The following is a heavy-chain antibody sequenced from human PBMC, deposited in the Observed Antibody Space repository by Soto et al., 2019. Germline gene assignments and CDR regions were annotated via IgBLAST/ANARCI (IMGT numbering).Heavy chain of an antibody. D-gene: IGHD2-2*01. V-gene: IGHV5-51*01. J-gene: IGHJ6*02. CDR2: IYPGDSDT. CDR3: ARVVFCSSTSCYDTPFSDYYYGMDV. Sequence: GESLKISCKGSGYSFTSYWIGWVRQMPGKGLEWMGIIYPGDSDTRYSPSFQGQVTISADKSISTAYLQWSSLKASDTAMYYCARVVFCSSTSCYDTPFSDYYYGMDVWGQGITVTVSS. CDR1: GYSFTSYW.